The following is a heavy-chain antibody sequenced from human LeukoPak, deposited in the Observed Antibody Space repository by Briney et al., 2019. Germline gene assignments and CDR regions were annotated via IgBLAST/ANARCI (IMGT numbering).Heavy chain of an antibody. CDR1: GGTFSKFG. CDR2: IIPMFGAA. Sequence: SVKVSCKASGGTFSKFGISWVRQAPGEGLEWMGGIIPMFGAANYAQKFQGRVTITTDESSTTAHMELISLTSDDTAVYFCATEGPNYYMDVWGKGTTVTVSS. J-gene: IGHJ6*03. CDR3: ATEGPNYYMDV. V-gene: IGHV1-69*05.